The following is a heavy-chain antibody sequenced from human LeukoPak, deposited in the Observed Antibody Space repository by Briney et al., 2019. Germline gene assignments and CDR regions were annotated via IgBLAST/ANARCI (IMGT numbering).Heavy chain of an antibody. CDR2: ITWNGGST. J-gene: IGHJ4*02. V-gene: IGHV3-20*04. CDR3: ARDSPNGYNYGQLFYY. CDR1: GFTFEDYG. Sequence: GGSLRLSCAASGFTFEDYGMSWVRQAPGKGLEWVSDITWNGGSTGYADSVKGRFTISRDNAKNALYLQMNSLRAEDTAFYYCARDSPNGYNYGQLFYYWGQGTLVTVSS. D-gene: IGHD5-18*01.